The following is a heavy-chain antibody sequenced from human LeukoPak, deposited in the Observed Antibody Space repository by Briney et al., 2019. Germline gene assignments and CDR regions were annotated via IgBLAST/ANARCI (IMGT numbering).Heavy chain of an antibody. CDR1: GGSFSGYY. CDR2: INHSGST. D-gene: IGHD3-10*01. V-gene: IGHV4-34*01. CDR3: AREGYYGSGGDP. J-gene: IGHJ5*02. Sequence: SETLSLTCAVYGGSFSGYYWSWIRQPPGKGLEWIGEINHSGSTNYNPSLKSRVTISVDTSKNQFSLKLSSVTAADTAVYYCAREGYYGSGGDPWGQGTLVTVSS.